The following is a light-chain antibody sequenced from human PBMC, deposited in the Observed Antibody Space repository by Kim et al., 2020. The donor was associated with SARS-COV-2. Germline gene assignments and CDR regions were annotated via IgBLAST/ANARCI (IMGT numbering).Light chain of an antibody. CDR3: QQRRSWPLT. CDR2: DTS. Sequence: LPPGESTTRPCRASQGVTGRVSWYQQRPGQAPRLLIYDTSNRATGITARFSGSGSGTDFTLTISSLEPEDFAVYYCQQRRSWPLTFGGGTKVDIK. V-gene: IGKV3-11*01. CDR1: QGVTGR. J-gene: IGKJ4*01.